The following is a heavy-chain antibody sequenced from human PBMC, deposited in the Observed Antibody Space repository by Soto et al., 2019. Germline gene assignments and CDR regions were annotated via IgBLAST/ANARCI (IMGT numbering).Heavy chain of an antibody. J-gene: IGHJ4*02. D-gene: IGHD2-8*02. CDR2: INHSGST. V-gene: IGHV4-34*01. CDR1: GGSFSGYY. Sequence: QVQLQQWGAGLLKPSETLSLTCAVYGGSFSGYYWTWLRQPPGTGLEWIGEINHSGSTNYNPSLKIPVTISVATSKNQFSLKLTSVTAADTAVYYCARDKITGLFDYWGQGTLVTVSS. CDR3: ARDKITGLFDY.